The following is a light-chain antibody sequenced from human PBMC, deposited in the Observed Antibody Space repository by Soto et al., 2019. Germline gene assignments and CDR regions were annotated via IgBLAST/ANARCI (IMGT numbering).Light chain of an antibody. V-gene: IGLV2-14*01. CDR2: EVS. Sequence: QSALTQPVSVSGSPGQSITISCTGTSSDVGDYNYVSWYQQHPGKAPKLMIYEVSNRPSGVSNRFSGSKSGNTASLTISGLQAEDEADYYCSSYTNSGAHVLLGGGTKVTVL. CDR3: SSYTNSGAHVL. J-gene: IGLJ2*01. CDR1: SSDVGDYNY.